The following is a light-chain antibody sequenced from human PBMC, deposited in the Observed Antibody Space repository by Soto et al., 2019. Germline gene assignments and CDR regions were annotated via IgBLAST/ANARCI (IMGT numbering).Light chain of an antibody. CDR3: QTWGTGIVV. CDR2: LNSDGSH. J-gene: IGLJ2*01. Sequence: QLVLTQSPSASASLGASVKLTCTLSSGHSSYAIAWHQQQPEKGPRYWMKLNSDGSHSKGDGIPDRFSGSSSGAERYLTISSLQSEDEADYYCQTWGTGIVVXXGGTKLTVL. V-gene: IGLV4-69*01. CDR1: SGHSSYA.